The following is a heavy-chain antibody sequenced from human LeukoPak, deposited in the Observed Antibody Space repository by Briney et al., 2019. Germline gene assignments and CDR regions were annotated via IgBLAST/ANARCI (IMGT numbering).Heavy chain of an antibody. V-gene: IGHV1-8*01. CDR2: MSPNSGDT. Sequence: ASVKVSCKASGYTFTGYDFNWMRQATGQRPEWMGWMSPNSGDTGYAQKFQDRVTMTRNTSISTAYMELSSLRSDDTAVYYCARGPPNWGYDYWGPGTLVTVSS. CDR3: ARGPPNWGYDY. J-gene: IGHJ4*02. D-gene: IGHD7-27*01. CDR1: GYTFTGYD.